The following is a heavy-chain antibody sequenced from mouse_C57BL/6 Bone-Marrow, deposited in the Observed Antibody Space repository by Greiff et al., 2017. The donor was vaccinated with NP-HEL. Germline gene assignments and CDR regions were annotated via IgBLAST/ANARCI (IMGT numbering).Heavy chain of an antibody. CDR3: ARNNSSGSRGGAMYY. V-gene: IGHV2-2*01. CDR1: GFSLTSYG. Sequence: VQLQESGPGLVQPSQSLSITCTVSGFSLTSYGVHWFRQSPGKGLEWLGVILRGGCTDYNAAFISKLCISTDNSKSQVFLKINSLQADDTTIYYGARNNSSGSRGGAMYYWGQGTSVTVSS. D-gene: IGHD1-3*01. CDR2: ILRGGCT. J-gene: IGHJ4*01.